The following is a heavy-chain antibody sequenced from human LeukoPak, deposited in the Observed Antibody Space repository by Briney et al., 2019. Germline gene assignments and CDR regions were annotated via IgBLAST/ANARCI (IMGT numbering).Heavy chain of an antibody. V-gene: IGHV5-51*01. Sequence: GESLNICRKGSGYSFTSYWIGWVRQMPGKGLEWVGIIYPGYSDTRYRPSVQGQVTIPADNSSSTAHLQWCSLKASDTAMYSCARHLIAVAGTGYYYYYMDVWGKGTTVTVSS. CDR3: ARHLIAVAGTGYYYYYMDV. J-gene: IGHJ6*03. CDR1: GYSFTSYW. CDR2: IYPGYSDT. D-gene: IGHD6-19*01.